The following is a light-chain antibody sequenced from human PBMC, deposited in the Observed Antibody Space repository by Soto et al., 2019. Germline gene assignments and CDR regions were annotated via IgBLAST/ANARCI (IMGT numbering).Light chain of an antibody. CDR3: QQLNTYPLT. Sequence: LTQSPVTLSLSPGERATLSCRASQSFRGLLAWYQQKPGKAPNLLIYGVFTLQSGVPSRFSGSGSGTEFTLTISSLQPEDFATYYCQQLNTYPLTFGGGTKVDIK. V-gene: IGKV1-9*01. CDR1: QSFRGL. J-gene: IGKJ4*01. CDR2: GVF.